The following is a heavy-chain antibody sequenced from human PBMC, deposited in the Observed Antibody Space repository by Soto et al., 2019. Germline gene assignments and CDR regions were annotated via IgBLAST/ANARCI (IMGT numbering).Heavy chain of an antibody. V-gene: IGHV3-30-3*01. CDR3: AGDWGAY. CDR2: ISYDGTKK. J-gene: IGHJ4*02. CDR1: GFTFRSYA. Sequence: QVQLVESGGGVVQPGTSLRLSCAASGFTFRSYAMHWVRQAPGKGLEWVAVISYDGTKKYYADSLKGRFTISRDNSKNILYLQMNSLRPEDAALYHCAGDWGAYWGQGTLVIVSA. D-gene: IGHD3-16*01.